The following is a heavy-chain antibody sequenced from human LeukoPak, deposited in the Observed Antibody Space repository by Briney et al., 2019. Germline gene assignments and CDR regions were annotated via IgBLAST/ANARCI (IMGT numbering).Heavy chain of an antibody. J-gene: IGHJ4*02. CDR1: GFTFSTNG. V-gene: IGHV3-30*02. CDR2: IRYDGSNT. CDR3: AKVVRYYYDSSGSALDY. Sequence: PGGSLRLSCAASGFTFSTNGMHWLRQAPGKGLEWVAFIRYDGSNTQYADSVKGRFTISRDNSKNTLYLQMNSLRAEDTAMYYCAKVVRYYYDSSGSALDYWGQGTLVTVSS. D-gene: IGHD3-22*01.